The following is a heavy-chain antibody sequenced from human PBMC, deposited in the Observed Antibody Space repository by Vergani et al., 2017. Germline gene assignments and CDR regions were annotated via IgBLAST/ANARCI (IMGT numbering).Heavy chain of an antibody. J-gene: IGHJ4*02. D-gene: IGHD3-22*01. V-gene: IGHV3-7*03. CDR1: GFTFSSYW. CDR3: ARHGSSGLRYYFDY. Sequence: EVQLVESGGGLVQPGGSLRLSCAASGFTFSSYWMSWVRQAPGKGLEWVANIKQDGSEKYYGDSVKGRFTISRDNAKNSLYLQMNSLRAEDTAVYYCARHGSSGLRYYFDYGGQGTLVTVSS. CDR2: IKQDGSEK.